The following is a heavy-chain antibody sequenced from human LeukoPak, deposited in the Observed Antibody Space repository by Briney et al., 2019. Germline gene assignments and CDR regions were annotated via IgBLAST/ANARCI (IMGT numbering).Heavy chain of an antibody. CDR1: RFTLISYA. CDR3: AKDRSCTNNIRHGDFDY. Sequence: PGGSLRHSRAASRFTLISYAIRWVRPAPAKGLEWVSDISGSGGSTHNAHTVQGRFTISREKSKKTQSLQINSLRAEDTAVYYCAKDRSCTNNIRHGDFDYWGQGTLVTVSS. CDR2: ISGSGGST. D-gene: IGHD2-8*01. J-gene: IGHJ4*02. V-gene: IGHV3-23*01.